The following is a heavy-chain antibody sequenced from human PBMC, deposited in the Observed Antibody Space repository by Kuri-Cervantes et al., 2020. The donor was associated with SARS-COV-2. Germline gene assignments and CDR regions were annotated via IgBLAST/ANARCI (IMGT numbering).Heavy chain of an antibody. D-gene: IGHD5-12*01. CDR3: AKDQLHPYGGYRTSYWYFDL. J-gene: IGHJ2*01. CDR1: GGSISSGDYY. V-gene: IGHV3-23*01. Sequence: ETLSLTCTVSGGSISSGDYYWSWVRQAPGKGLEWVSAISGSGGSTYYADSVKGRFTISRDNSKNTLYLQMNSLRAEDTAVYYCAKDQLHPYGGYRTSYWYFDLWGRGTLVTVSS. CDR2: ISGSGGST.